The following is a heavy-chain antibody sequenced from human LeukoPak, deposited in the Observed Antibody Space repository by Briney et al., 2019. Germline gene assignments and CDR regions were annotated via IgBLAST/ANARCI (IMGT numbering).Heavy chain of an antibody. J-gene: IGHJ4*02. CDR2: ISGSGNTT. Sequence: GGSLRLSCAASKFTFSTYAMTWVRQAPGKGLEWVSAISGSGNTTYYADSVKGRFTISRVNSKNTLYLQMISLRAEDTAVYYCAKLSAGSSRWVDYWGQGSLVTVSS. CDR3: AKLSAGSSRWVDY. V-gene: IGHV3-23*01. D-gene: IGHD6-13*01. CDR1: KFTFSTYA.